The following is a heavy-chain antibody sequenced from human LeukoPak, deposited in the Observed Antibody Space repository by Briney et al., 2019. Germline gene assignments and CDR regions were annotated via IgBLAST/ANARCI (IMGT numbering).Heavy chain of an antibody. CDR1: GFTFSDYY. CDR2: ISSSSSYT. D-gene: IGHD2-21*02. CDR3: ASARVVTSTPDY. J-gene: IGHJ4*02. Sequence: GGSLRLSCAASGFTFSDYYISWIRQAPGKGLEWVSFISSSSSYTNYADSVKGRFTISRDNAKNSLYLQMNSLRAEDTAVYYCASARVVTSTPDYWGQGTLVTVSS. V-gene: IGHV3-11*06.